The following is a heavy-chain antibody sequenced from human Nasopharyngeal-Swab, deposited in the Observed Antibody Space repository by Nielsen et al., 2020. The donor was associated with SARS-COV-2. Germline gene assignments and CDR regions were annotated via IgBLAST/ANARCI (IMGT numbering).Heavy chain of an antibody. CDR2: ISWDGLTI. Sequence: SLKISCAASGFTFDDYGMHWVRQAPGKGLEWVSGISWDGLTIGYADSVKGRFTISRDNSKNSLYLQMNSLRTEDTALYYCASIVVVPAARDAFDIWGQGTMVTVSS. CDR1: GFTFDDYG. V-gene: IGHV3-9*01. D-gene: IGHD2-2*01. CDR3: ASIVVVPAARDAFDI. J-gene: IGHJ3*02.